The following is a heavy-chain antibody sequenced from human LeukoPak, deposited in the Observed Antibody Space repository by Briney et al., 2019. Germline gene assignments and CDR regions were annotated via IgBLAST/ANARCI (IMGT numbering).Heavy chain of an antibody. Sequence: GGSLRLSCAASGFTFSDFWVEWFRQAPGKGLEWVANINKDGSDKYYMDSVTGRFSISRDNAKNSLSLQMNSLRVDDTAVYYCARNQHRSRDIWGQGILVTVSS. J-gene: IGHJ4*02. CDR3: ARNQHRSRDI. D-gene: IGHD1-14*01. CDR2: INKDGSDK. V-gene: IGHV3-7*01. CDR1: GFTFSDFW.